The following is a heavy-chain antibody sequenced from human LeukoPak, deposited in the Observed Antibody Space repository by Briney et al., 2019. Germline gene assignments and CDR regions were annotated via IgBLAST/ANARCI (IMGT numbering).Heavy chain of an antibody. V-gene: IGHV3-74*01. CDR3: ARAQLYYHGSGSYYTPTDY. CDR1: GFSFTIYW. CDR2: IHTVGSST. J-gene: IGHJ4*02. D-gene: IGHD3-10*01. Sequence: QPGGSLRLSCVVAGFSFTIYWMRWVRQAPRNGLGWVSRIHTVGSSTKYTDSVTGRFSLSRDNAKNTLYLEMDSLRAENTAVYDCARAQLYYHGSGSYYTPTDYWGQGTLVAVSS.